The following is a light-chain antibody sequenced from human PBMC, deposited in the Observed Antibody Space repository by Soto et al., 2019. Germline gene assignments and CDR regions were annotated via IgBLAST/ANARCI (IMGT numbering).Light chain of an antibody. Sequence: DIQMTQSPSSLSESAGDRVTITCRASQSISSYLNWYQQKPGKAPKLLIYAASSLQSGVPSRFSGSGSGTDFTLTISSLQPEDFATYYCQQSYSTWSFGQGTKVDIK. J-gene: IGKJ1*01. V-gene: IGKV1-39*01. CDR3: QQSYSTWS. CDR1: QSISSY. CDR2: AAS.